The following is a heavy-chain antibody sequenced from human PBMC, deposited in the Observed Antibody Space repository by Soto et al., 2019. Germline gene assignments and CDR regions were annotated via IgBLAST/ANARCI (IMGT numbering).Heavy chain of an antibody. Sequence: PSETLSLTCAVYGGSFSGYYWTWIRQPPGTGLEWIGEINHSGSTNYNPSLKSRVTIPVDTSKNQFSLKLTSVTAADTAVYYCARDKITGTFDYWGQAILVTVSS. D-gene: IGHD2-8*02. V-gene: IGHV4-34*01. CDR2: INHSGST. CDR1: GGSFSGYY. J-gene: IGHJ4*02. CDR3: ARDKITGTFDY.